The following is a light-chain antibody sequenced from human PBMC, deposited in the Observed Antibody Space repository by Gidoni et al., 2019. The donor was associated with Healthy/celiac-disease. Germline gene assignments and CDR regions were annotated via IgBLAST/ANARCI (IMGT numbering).Light chain of an antibody. CDR3: SSDTSSSTWV. CDR2: DVS. J-gene: IGLJ3*02. Sequence: QSALTQPASVSGSPGQSITISCTGTSSDVGGYNYVSWYHQHPGKAPKLMIYDVSNRPSGVSNRFSGSKSGNTASMTISGLQAEDEADYYCSSDTSSSTWVFGGGTKLTVL. CDR1: SSDVGGYNY. V-gene: IGLV2-14*03.